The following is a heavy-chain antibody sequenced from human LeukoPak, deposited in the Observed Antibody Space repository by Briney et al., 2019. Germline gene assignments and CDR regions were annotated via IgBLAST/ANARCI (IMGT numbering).Heavy chain of an antibody. Sequence: ASVKVSCKASGYTFTGYYMHWVRQAPGQGLEWMGIINPSGGSTSYAQKFQGRVTMTRGMSTSTVYMELRSLRSDDTAVYYCARVAGGSGSYVPVWYYYYYMDVWGKGTTVTISS. CDR2: INPSGGST. V-gene: IGHV1-46*01. D-gene: IGHD3-10*01. J-gene: IGHJ6*03. CDR1: GYTFTGYY. CDR3: ARVAGGSGSYVPVWYYYYYMDV.